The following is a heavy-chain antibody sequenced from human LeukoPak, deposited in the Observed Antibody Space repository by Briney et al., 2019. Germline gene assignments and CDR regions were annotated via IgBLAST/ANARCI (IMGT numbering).Heavy chain of an antibody. V-gene: IGHV3-11*04. Sequence: PGGSLRLSCAASGFTFSDHYMTWIRQAPGKGLEWLSYIISTGSTMYYADSVKGRSTISGDNAKNSLYLQMNSLRAEDTAVYYCARDSSAYRDAFDIWGQGTMVTVSS. CDR3: ARDSSAYRDAFDI. CDR2: IISTGSTM. D-gene: IGHD3-22*01. CDR1: GFTFSDHY. J-gene: IGHJ3*02.